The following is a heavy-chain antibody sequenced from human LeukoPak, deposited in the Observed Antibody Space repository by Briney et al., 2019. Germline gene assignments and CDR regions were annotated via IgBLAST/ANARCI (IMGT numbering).Heavy chain of an antibody. J-gene: IGHJ4*02. V-gene: IGHV3-30*18. CDR2: ISHDGSNK. Sequence: QTGGSLRLSCVASGFSFGKYWMSWVRQAPGKGLEWVAVISHDGSNKYYADSVKGRFTISRDNSKNTLYLQMNSLRAEDTAVYYCAKALEYYFDYWGQGTLVTVSS. CDR3: AKALEYYFDY. CDR1: GFSFGKYW.